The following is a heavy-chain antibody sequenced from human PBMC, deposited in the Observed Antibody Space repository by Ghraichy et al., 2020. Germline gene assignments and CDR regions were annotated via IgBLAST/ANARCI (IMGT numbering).Heavy chain of an antibody. CDR3: ARQQNQWELFFDY. D-gene: IGHD1-26*01. CDR2: IDPSDSYT. V-gene: IGHV5-10-1*01. J-gene: IGHJ4*02. Sequence: ISCKGSGYSFTSYWISWVRQMPGKGLEWMGRIDPSDSYTNYSPSFQGHVTISADKSISTAYLQWSSLKASDTAMYYCARQQNQWELFFDYWGQGTLVTVSS. CDR1: GYSFTSYW.